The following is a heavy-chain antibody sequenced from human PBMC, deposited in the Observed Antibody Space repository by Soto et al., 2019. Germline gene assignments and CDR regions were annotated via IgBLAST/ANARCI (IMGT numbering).Heavy chain of an antibody. V-gene: IGHV3-23*01. CDR3: AKFRTFDY. J-gene: IGHJ4*02. CDR1: GFTFSSYA. Sequence: GLSLRLSCAASGFTFSSYAMSWVLQAPGKGLEWVSAISGSGGSTYYADSVKGRFTISRDNSKNTLYLQMHSMTAEDTAVYDCAKFRTFDYWGQGTLVTVS. CDR2: ISGSGGST.